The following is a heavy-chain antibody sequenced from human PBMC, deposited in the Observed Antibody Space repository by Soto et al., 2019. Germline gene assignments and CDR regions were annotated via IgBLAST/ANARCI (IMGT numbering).Heavy chain of an antibody. V-gene: IGHV1-24*01. D-gene: IGHD1-26*01. CDR2: FDPEDGET. CDR3: ATARYRGSSNPTIDAFDI. Sequence: ASVKVSCKVSGYTLTELSMHWVRQAPGKGLEWMGGFDPEDGETIYAQKFQGRVTMTEDTSTDTAYVELSSLRSEDTAVYYCATARYRGSSNPTIDAFDIWGQGTMVTVSS. CDR1: GYTLTELS. J-gene: IGHJ3*02.